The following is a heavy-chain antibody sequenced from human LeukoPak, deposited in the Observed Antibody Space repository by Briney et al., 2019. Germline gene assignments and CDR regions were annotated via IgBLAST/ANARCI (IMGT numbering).Heavy chain of an antibody. V-gene: IGHV4-34*01. D-gene: IGHD5-18*01. CDR3: ARSRYSSGDY. CDR1: GGSFSGYY. Sequence: SETLSLTCAVYGGSFSGYYWSWIRQPPGKGLEWIGEINHSGSTNYNPSLKSRVTISVDTSKNQFSLKLSSVTAADTAVYYCARSRYSSGDYWGQGTLVTVSS. J-gene: IGHJ4*02. CDR2: INHSGST.